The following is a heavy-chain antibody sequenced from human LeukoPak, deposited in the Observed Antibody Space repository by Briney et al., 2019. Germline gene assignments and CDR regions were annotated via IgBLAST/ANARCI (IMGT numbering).Heavy chain of an antibody. V-gene: IGHV1-18*01. CDR3: ARVGGSGAYYYYGMDV. D-gene: IGHD2-15*01. CDR1: GYTFTIYG. Sequence: ASVKVSCKASGYTFTIYGITWVRQAPGKGLEWMGWISAYNGNTNYTRKFQGRVTMTTDTSTSTAYMELRSLRSDDTAVYYCARVGGSGAYYYYGMDVWGQGTTVTVSS. CDR2: ISAYNGNT. J-gene: IGHJ6*02.